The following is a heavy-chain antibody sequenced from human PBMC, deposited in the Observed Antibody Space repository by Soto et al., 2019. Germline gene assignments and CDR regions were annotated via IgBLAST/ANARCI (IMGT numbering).Heavy chain of an antibody. CDR3: ARANLPTVAVAGTFFDY. Sequence: ASVTVSCKASGYTFTSYGISWVRQAPGQGLEWMGWISAYNGNTNYAQKLQGRVTMTTDTSTSTAYMELRSLRSDDTAVYYCARANLPTVAVAGTFFDYWGQGTLVTVSS. D-gene: IGHD6-19*01. J-gene: IGHJ4*02. CDR1: GYTFTSYG. V-gene: IGHV1-18*01. CDR2: ISAYNGNT.